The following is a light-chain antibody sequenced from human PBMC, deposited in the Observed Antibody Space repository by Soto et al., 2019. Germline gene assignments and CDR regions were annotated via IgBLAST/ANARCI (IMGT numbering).Light chain of an antibody. CDR2: KAS. CDR3: QHYSADSPWT. J-gene: IGKJ1*01. CDR1: QSVSTW. V-gene: IGKV1-5*03. Sequence: DIQMTQSPSILSASVGDRVTITCRASQSVSTWLAWFQQKPGKAPNVLSYKASRLESGVPSRFSGSGSGTEFTLTISNLQPDDFATYYCQHYSADSPWTFGQGTKVEVK.